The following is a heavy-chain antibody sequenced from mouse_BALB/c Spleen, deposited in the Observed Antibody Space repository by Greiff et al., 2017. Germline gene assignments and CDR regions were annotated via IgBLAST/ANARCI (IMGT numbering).Heavy chain of an antibody. CDR1: GDSITSGY. Sequence: EVQRVESGPSLVKPSQTLSLTCSVTGDSITSGYWNWIRKFPGNKLEYMGYISYSGSTYYNPSLKSRISITRDTSKNQYYLQLNSVTTEDTATYYCATYYYGSTPFDDWGQGTTLTVSS. V-gene: IGHV3-8*02. J-gene: IGHJ2*01. CDR2: ISYSGST. D-gene: IGHD1-1*01. CDR3: ATYYYGSTPFDD.